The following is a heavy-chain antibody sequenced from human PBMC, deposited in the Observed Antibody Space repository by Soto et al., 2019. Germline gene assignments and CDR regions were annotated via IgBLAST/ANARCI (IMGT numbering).Heavy chain of an antibody. Sequence: GESLKISCKGSGYNFRRHWIAWVRQKPGKGPEWMGIVYPGDSETRYSPSFEGQVTMSADKSIDTAYLQWSSLRASDTAMYYYAKSEVLDIWGQGTRVTVSS. CDR3: AKSEVLDI. D-gene: IGHD3-10*01. V-gene: IGHV5-51*01. CDR1: GYNFRRHW. J-gene: IGHJ6*02. CDR2: VYPGDSET.